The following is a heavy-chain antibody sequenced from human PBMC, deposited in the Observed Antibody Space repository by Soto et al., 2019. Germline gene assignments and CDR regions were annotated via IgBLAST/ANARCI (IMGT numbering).Heavy chain of an antibody. CDR3: AGYCSSTSCYADDAFDI. D-gene: IGHD2-2*01. J-gene: IGHJ3*02. CDR2: INHSGST. V-gene: IGHV4-34*01. CDR1: GGSFSGYY. Sequence: SETLSLTCAVYGGSFSGYYWSWIRQPPGKGPEWIGEINHSGSTNYNPSLKSRVTISVDTSKNQFSLKLSTVTAADTAVYYCAGYCSSTSCYADDAFDIWGQGTMVTVSS.